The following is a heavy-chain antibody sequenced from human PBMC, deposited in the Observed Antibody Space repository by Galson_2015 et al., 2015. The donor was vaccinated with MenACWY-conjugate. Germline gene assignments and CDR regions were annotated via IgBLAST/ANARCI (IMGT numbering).Heavy chain of an antibody. J-gene: IGHJ5*02. CDR2: IRYDGSDK. V-gene: IGHV3-30*02. CDR1: KFIFSIYG. CDR3: VKDHQGSSSS. Sequence: SLRLSCAASKFIFSIYGFHWVRQAPGKGLEWVAFIRYDGSDKYYGDSVKGRFTISKDNSKNTLYLQMNSLRDEDTAVYYCVKDHQGSSSSWGQGTLGTVSS. D-gene: IGHD6-6*01.